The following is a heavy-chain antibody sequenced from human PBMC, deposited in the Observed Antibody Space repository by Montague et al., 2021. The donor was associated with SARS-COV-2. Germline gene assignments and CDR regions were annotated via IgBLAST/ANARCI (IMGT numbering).Heavy chain of an antibody. CDR2: IHWDEDQ. Sequence: PALVKPTQTLTLTCTFSGFSLNTSGMCVSWIRQPPGKALEWLALIHWDEDQYYSTSLKTRLTISKDTSKNQVVLTMTNMDPIDTATYYCARSYGDYRDSYFDYWGQGTLVTVSS. V-gene: IGHV2-70*01. D-gene: IGHD4-17*01. CDR3: ARSYGDYRDSYFDY. CDR1: GFSLNTSGMC. J-gene: IGHJ4*02.